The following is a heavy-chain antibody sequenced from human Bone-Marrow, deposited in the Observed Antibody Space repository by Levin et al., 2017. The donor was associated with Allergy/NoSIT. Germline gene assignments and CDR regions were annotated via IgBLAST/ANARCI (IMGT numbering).Heavy chain of an antibody. CDR1: GFTFSSYS. CDR3: ARDETGITFPSAFDI. CDR2: ISYHSSYK. D-gene: IGHD1-7*01. Sequence: LGGSLRLSCAASGFTFSSYSVHWVRQAPGKGLEWVAVISYHSSYKYFADSVKGRFTISRDNSKNTLYLQMNSLRAEDTAVYYCARDETGITFPSAFDIWGQGTVVTVSS. J-gene: IGHJ3*02. V-gene: IGHV3-30*04.